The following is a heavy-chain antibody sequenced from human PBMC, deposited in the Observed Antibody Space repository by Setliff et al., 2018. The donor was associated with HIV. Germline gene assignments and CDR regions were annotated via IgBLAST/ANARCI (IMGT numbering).Heavy chain of an antibody. CDR3: ARHRDPPGSSWIFYYYYMDL. D-gene: IGHD6-13*01. V-gene: IGHV4-61*02. J-gene: IGHJ6*03. Sequence: SETLSLTCTVSGASITSDSYYWNWIRQPAGKRLEWIGRIYTSGSTNYNPSLNSRLTISVDTSTNQVSLRLSSATAADTGVYYCARHRDPPGSSWIFYYYYMDLWGGGTTVTVSS. CDR1: GASITSDSYY. CDR2: IYTSGST.